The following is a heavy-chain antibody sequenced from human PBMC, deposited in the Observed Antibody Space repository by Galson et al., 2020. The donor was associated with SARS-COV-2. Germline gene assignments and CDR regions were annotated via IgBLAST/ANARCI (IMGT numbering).Heavy chain of an antibody. CDR1: GDTVTSNSAA. CDR3: ARTPGMGVAITVDY. J-gene: IGHJ4*02. Sequence: SETLSLSCAISGDTVTSNSAAWNRHRQSPSRGLEWLGRTYYRSKWSSDYALSVNSRITINPDTSKNQFSLQLNSVTPEDTAVYDCARTPGMGVAITVDYWGQRGLVTFSS. D-gene: IGHD6-19*01. CDR2: TYYRSKWSS. V-gene: IGHV6-1*01.